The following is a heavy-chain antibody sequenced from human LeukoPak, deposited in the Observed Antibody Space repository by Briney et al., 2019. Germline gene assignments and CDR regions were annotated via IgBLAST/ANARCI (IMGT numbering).Heavy chain of an antibody. D-gene: IGHD3-22*01. CDR3: ARHSRGYYYESSGYR. V-gene: IGHV4-39*01. CDR1: GGSISSSSYY. J-gene: IGHJ4*02. CDR2: IYYSGST. Sequence: PSETLTLTCTVSGGSISSSSYYWGWIRQPPGKGLEWIGSIYYSGSTYYNPSLKSRVTISVDTSKNQFSLKLSSVTAADTAVYYCARHSRGYYYESSGYRWGQGTLVTVSS.